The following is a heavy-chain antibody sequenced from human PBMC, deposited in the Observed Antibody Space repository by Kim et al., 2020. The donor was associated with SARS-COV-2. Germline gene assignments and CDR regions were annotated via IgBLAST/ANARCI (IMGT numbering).Heavy chain of an antibody. CDR2: ISYDGSNK. V-gene: IGHV3-30*04. CDR1: GFTFSSYA. Sequence: GGSLRLSCAASGFTFSSYAMHWVRQAPGKGLEWVAVISYDGSNKYYADSVKGRFTISRDNSKNTLYLQMNSLRAEDTAVYYCARDRESSSWPLGYYYGMDVWGQGTTVTVSS. CDR3: ARDRESSSWPLGYYYGMDV. J-gene: IGHJ6*02. D-gene: IGHD6-13*01.